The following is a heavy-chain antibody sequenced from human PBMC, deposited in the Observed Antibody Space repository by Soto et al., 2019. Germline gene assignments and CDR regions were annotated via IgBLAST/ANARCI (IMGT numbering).Heavy chain of an antibody. J-gene: IGHJ4*02. CDR3: GRGDSYVDY. V-gene: IGHV3-48*02. CDR1: GFTFSSYS. Sequence: PGGSLRLSCAASGFTFSSYSMNWVRQAPGKGLEWVSYIGSGSGTIYYADSVKGRFTISRDNAKNSLYLQMNSLRDEDTAVYYCGRGDSYVDYWGQGTLVTVSS. CDR2: IGSGSGTI. D-gene: IGHD5-18*01.